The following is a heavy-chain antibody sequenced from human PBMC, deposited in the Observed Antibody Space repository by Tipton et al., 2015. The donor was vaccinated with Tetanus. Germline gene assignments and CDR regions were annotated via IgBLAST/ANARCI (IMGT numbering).Heavy chain of an antibody. CDR3: TTFFPPTVTADAFDV. Sequence: VQLVQSGGGVVQPGRSLRLSCAASGFTFSGYAMHWVRQAPGKGLAWVSRVRSDGSNTIYADSVKGRFTISRDTAKNTLYLQMNSLRAEDTAIYYCTTFFPPTVTADAFDVWGQGTMVTVSS. D-gene: IGHD4-17*01. CDR2: VRSDGSNT. V-gene: IGHV3-74*02. J-gene: IGHJ3*01. CDR1: GFTFSGYA.